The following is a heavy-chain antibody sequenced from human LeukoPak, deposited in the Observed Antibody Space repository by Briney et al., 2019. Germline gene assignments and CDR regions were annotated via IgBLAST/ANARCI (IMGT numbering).Heavy chain of an antibody. Sequence: GRSLRLSCAASGFTFDDYAMHWVRQAPGKGLEWDSGISWNSGSIGYADSVKGRFTISRDNAKNSLYLQMNSLRAEDTALYYCAKDMSFCSSTSCYKFGAFDIWGQGTMVTVSS. CDR2: ISWNSGSI. D-gene: IGHD2-2*02. CDR1: GFTFDDYA. J-gene: IGHJ3*02. CDR3: AKDMSFCSSTSCYKFGAFDI. V-gene: IGHV3-9*01.